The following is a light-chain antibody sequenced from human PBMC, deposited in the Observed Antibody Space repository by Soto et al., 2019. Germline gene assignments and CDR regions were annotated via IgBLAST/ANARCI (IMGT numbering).Light chain of an antibody. CDR2: GES. CDR3: QQYNNWPWT. J-gene: IGKJ1*01. CDR1: QSISGT. Sequence: EIVMTQSAATLSVSPGGTATLSCSASQSISGTLAWYQQKPGQAPRILIYGESTRATSLPDRFSGSGSGTDFTLTISRLQSEDFAVYYCQQYNNWPWTCGQGTKVDIK. V-gene: IGKV3-15*01.